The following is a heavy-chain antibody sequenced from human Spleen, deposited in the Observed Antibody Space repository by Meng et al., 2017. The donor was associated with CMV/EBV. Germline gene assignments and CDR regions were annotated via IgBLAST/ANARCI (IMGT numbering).Heavy chain of an antibody. V-gene: IGHV3-74*01. Sequence: GESLKISCTASGFIFSDYWMHWVRQAPGGGLVWVARVTIGEDKTPRTLYADFARGRFTVSRDNAKSTLYLQMNSLAAEDTAVYYCARVWSAMVRGLTGFSCPDYWGQGTLVTVSS. D-gene: IGHD3-10*01. J-gene: IGHJ4*02. CDR1: GFIFSDYW. CDR3: ARVWSAMVRGLTGFSCPDY. CDR2: VTIGEDKTPRT.